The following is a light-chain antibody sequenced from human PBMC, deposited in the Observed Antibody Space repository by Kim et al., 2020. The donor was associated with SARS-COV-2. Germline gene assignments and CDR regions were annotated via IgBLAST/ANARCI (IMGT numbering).Light chain of an antibody. V-gene: IGKV1-5*01. Sequence: SATGGERATITCRASQSISSWLAWYQKKPGKAPKLLIYDASSLESGVPSRFSGSGAGTEFTLTISSLQPDDFATYYCQQYNSYRTFGQGTKVDI. CDR1: QSISSW. J-gene: IGKJ1*01. CDR2: DAS. CDR3: QQYNSYRT.